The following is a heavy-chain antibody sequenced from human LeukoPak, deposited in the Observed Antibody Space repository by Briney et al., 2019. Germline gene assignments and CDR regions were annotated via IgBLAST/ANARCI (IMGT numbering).Heavy chain of an antibody. V-gene: IGHV3-11*04. J-gene: IGHJ5*01. Sequence: GGSLRLSCAASGFTFSDYYMSWIRQAPGEGLEWVSYISSSGSTIYYADSVRGRFTIYRDNAKHSLYLQMNRLRAEDTAVYYCARSAAADARNWFDSWGQGTLVTVSS. D-gene: IGHD6-13*01. CDR2: ISSSGSTI. CDR1: GFTFSDYY. CDR3: ARSAAADARNWFDS.